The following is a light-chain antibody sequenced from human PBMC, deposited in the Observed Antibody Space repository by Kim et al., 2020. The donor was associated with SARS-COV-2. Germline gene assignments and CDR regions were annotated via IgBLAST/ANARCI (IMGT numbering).Light chain of an antibody. CDR3: LQHNTYPIT. J-gene: IGKJ5*01. V-gene: IGKV1-17*01. CDR1: QDIRND. CDR2: GAS. Sequence: ASVGDRVTFSCGARQDIRNDLGWYQQNPGRAPKRLIYGASSLQSGVPSRFSGSGSGTEFTLTISSLQPEDFATYFCLQHNTYPITFGQGTRLEIK.